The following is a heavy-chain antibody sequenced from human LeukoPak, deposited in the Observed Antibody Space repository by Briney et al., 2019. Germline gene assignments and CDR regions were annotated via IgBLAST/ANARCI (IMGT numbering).Heavy chain of an antibody. CDR3: ARHPDGSLSLDY. Sequence: GGSLRLSCVASGFSFSDYYMSWIRQAPGKGLEWVSYISSSGSHTNYADSVTGRFTISRNNAKKSLHLQMNSLRAEDTAVYYCARHPDGSLSLDYWGQGTLVTVSS. D-gene: IGHD1-26*01. CDR1: GFSFSDYY. V-gene: IGHV3-11*03. J-gene: IGHJ4*02. CDR2: ISSSGSHT.